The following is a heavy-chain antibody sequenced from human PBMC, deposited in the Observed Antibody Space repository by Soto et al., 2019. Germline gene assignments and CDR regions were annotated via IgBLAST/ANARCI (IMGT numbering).Heavy chain of an antibody. CDR1: GYTFTSYA. Sequence: ASVKVSCKASGYTFTSYAMHWVRQAPVQRLEWVGWINAGDGNPKYSQKFQGRVTITRDASASTAYMELKGLRAEDTAVYYCAWDETTLVTDYGMAVWGQGAAVTLSS. D-gene: IGHD4-17*01. CDR2: INAGDGNP. J-gene: IGHJ6*02. V-gene: IGHV1-3*01. CDR3: AWDETTLVTDYGMAV.